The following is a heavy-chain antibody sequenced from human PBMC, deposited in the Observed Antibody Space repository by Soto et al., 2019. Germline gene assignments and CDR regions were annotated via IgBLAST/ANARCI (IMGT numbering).Heavy chain of an antibody. CDR1: GGTFSRYT. CDR2: ITPMFGTP. V-gene: IGHV1-69*13. Sequence: SVKVSCKASGGTFSRYTITWVRQAPGQGLEWMGGITPMFGTPNYAQKFQGRATITADESTSTAYMELSSLRSEDTAMYYCARDGTLYDSSAYYYLYWGQGTLVTVSS. D-gene: IGHD3-22*01. J-gene: IGHJ4*02. CDR3: ARDGTLYDSSAYYYLY.